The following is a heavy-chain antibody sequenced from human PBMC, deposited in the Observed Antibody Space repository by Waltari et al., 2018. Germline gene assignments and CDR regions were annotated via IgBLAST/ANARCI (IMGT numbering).Heavy chain of an antibody. J-gene: IGHJ4*02. CDR3: ARAWGRQLNYFDY. D-gene: IGHD6-13*01. CDR2: IYYSGST. CDR1: GGSISSSSYY. V-gene: IGHV4-39*07. Sequence: QLQLQESGPGLVKPSETLSLTCTVSGGSISSSSYYWGWIRQPPGKGLEWIGSIYYSGSTYYNPSLKSRVTISVDTSKNQFSLKLSSVTAADTAVYYCARAWGRQLNYFDYWGQGTLVTVSS.